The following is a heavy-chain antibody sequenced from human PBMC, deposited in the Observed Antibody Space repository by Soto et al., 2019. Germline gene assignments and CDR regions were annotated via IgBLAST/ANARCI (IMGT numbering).Heavy chain of an antibody. V-gene: IGHV3-23*01. CDR1: GGTCTGYA. Sequence: GRSLRLWCAAAGGTCTGYARSWVRQDPGKGLEWVSSIIDSGSSTFYADSVKGRFTISRDNPMNKLYLQTNSLRVEDTAVYYCPKDSRGSWAYSMAAWGGKGTKVPVSS. CDR2: IIDSGSST. D-gene: IGHD2-15*01. J-gene: IGHJ6*04. CDR3: PKDSRGSWAYSMAAW.